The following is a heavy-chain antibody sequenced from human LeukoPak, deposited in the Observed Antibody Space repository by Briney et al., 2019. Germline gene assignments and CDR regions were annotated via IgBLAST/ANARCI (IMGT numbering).Heavy chain of an antibody. CDR2: ISGSGGST. J-gene: IGHJ4*02. CDR3: ANGPSWTDILTGYYIS. V-gene: IGHV3-23*01. Sequence: GGSLRLSCAASGFTFSSYAMSWVRQAPGKGLEWVSAISGSGGSTYYADSVKGRFTISRDNSKNTLHLQMNSLRAEDTAVYYCANGPSWTDILTGYYISWGQGTLVTVSS. D-gene: IGHD3-9*01. CDR1: GFTFSSYA.